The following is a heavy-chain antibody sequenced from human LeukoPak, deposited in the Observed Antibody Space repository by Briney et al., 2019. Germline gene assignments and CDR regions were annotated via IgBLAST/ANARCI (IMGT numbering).Heavy chain of an antibody. D-gene: IGHD5-12*01. J-gene: IGHJ4*02. V-gene: IGHV3-53*01. Sequence: GESLRLSCVVSGFNIDTAYMTWVRQAPGKGLEWDSLIYSGVTTYYADSVRGRFTISRDLSTNTIYLQMDTLRADDTAVYYCARDAGYDSGWTRFDFWGQGTLVTVSS. CDR3: ARDAGYDSGWTRFDF. CDR1: GFNIDTAY. CDR2: IYSGVTT.